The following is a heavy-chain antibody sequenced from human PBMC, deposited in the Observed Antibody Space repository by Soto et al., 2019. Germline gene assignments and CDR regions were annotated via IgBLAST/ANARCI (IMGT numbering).Heavy chain of an antibody. V-gene: IGHV1-8*02. CDR3: GRGPSPRAPAGGTPYYYAMDV. Sequence: ASVKVSCKASGYDFTAYDINWVRQASGQGLEWMGWMNPINGATGSARRFQGRVSMTRNTATATAYLELTSLRSDDSAVYYCGRGPSPRAPAGGTPYYYAMDVWGQGTTVTVSS. CDR2: MNPINGAT. D-gene: IGHD6-13*01. J-gene: IGHJ6*02. CDR1: GYDFTAYD.